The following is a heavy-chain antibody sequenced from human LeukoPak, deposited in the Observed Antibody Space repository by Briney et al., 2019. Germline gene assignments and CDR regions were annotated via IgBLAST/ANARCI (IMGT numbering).Heavy chain of an antibody. V-gene: IGHV1-24*01. CDR1: GYTLTELS. Sequence: ASVKVSCKVSGYTLTELSMNWVRQAPGKGLEWMGGFDPEDGETIYAQKFQGRVTMTEDTSTDTAYMELSSLRSEDTAVYYCATVCTSCYFRWFDPWGQGTLVTVSS. J-gene: IGHJ5*02. D-gene: IGHD2-2*01. CDR3: ATVCTSCYFRWFDP. CDR2: FDPEDGET.